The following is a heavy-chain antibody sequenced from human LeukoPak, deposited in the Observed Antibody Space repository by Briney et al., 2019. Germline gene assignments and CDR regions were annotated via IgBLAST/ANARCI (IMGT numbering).Heavy chain of an antibody. V-gene: IGHV3-23*01. CDR1: GFTFSSYG. CDR3: AKAPVTTCSGAYCYPFDY. J-gene: IGHJ4*02. D-gene: IGHD2-15*01. Sequence: RAGGSLRLSCAASGFTFSSYGMSWVRQAPGKGLEWVSAISGSGGSTYYADSVKGRFTISRDNSKTTLYLQMNSLRAEDAAVYYCAKAPVTTCSGAYCYPFDYWGQGTLVTVSS. CDR2: ISGSGGST.